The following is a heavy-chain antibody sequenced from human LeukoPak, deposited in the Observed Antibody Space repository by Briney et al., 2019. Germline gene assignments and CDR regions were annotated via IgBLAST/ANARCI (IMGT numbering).Heavy chain of an antibody. D-gene: IGHD7-27*01. Sequence: ASVKVSCKASGYTFTSYGISWVRQAPGQGLEWMGWISAYNGNTNYAQKLQGRVTITTDTSTSTAYMELRSLRSDDTAVYYCAKVTGDKFHYWFDPWGQGTLVTVSS. J-gene: IGHJ5*02. CDR2: ISAYNGNT. CDR3: AKVTGDKFHYWFDP. CDR1: GYTFTSYG. V-gene: IGHV1-18*01.